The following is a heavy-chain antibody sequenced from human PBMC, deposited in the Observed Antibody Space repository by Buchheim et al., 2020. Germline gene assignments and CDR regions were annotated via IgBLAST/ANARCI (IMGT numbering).Heavy chain of an antibody. Sequence: QVQLQESGPGLVKPSQTLSLTCTVSGGSISSGGYYWSWIRQHPGKGLEWIGYIYYSGSTYYNPSLKSRVTISVDTSKNQFSLKLDAVPAADTAVYCCASHYYDSSGYYYEGGYFQHWGQGTL. CDR1: GGSISSGGYY. V-gene: IGHV4-31*03. CDR3: ASHYYDSSGYYYEGGYFQH. J-gene: IGHJ1*01. CDR2: IYYSGST. D-gene: IGHD3-22*01.